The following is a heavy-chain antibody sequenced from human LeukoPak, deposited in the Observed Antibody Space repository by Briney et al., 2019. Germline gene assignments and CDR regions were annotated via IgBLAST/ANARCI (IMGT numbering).Heavy chain of an antibody. D-gene: IGHD6-19*01. CDR1: GGSFSGYY. J-gene: IGHJ6*02. CDR2: INHSGST. CDR3: ARPGLWVAGTAYYGMDV. Sequence: SETLFLTCAVYGGSFSGYYWSWIRQPPGKGLEWIGEINHSGSTNYNPSLKSRVTISVDTSKNQFSLKLSSVTAADTAVYYCARPGLWVAGTAYYGMDVWGQGTTVTVSS. V-gene: IGHV4-34*01.